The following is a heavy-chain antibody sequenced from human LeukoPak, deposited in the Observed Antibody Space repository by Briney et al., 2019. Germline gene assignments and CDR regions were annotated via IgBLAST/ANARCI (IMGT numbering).Heavy chain of an antibody. D-gene: IGHD4-17*01. CDR1: GYTFTSYG. V-gene: IGHV1-18*01. CDR3: ARARGLPGATVTSSRYYYYYGMDV. Sequence: ASVKVSCKASGYTFTSYGISWVRQAPGQGHEWRGWISAYDGNTNYAQKLQGRVTMTTDTSTSTAYMELRSLRSDDTAVYYCARARGLPGATVTSSRYYYYYGMDVWGQGTTVTVSS. CDR2: ISAYDGNT. J-gene: IGHJ6*02.